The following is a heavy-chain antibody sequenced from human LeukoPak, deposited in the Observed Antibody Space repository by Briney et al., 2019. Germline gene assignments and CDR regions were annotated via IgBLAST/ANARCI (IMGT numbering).Heavy chain of an antibody. CDR1: GFTVSGNY. CDR2: IDSGGST. CDR3: ARDAYGSGSYPFDY. Sequence: GGSLRLSCAASGFTVSGNYMSWVRQAPGKGLEWVSVIDSGGSTYYADSVKGRFTISRDNSKNTLYLQMNSLRAEDTAVYYCARDAYGSGSYPFDYWGQGTLVTVSS. V-gene: IGHV3-53*01. J-gene: IGHJ4*02. D-gene: IGHD3-10*01.